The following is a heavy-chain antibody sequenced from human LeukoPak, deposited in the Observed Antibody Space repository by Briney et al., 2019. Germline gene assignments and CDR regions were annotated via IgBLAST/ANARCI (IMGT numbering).Heavy chain of an antibody. CDR3: ARAGWHYFQLHYYYYYYMDV. V-gene: IGHV1-69*05. CDR1: GGTFSSYA. Sequence: ASVKVSCKASGGTFSSYAISWVRQAPGQGLEWMGGIIPIFGTANYAQKFQGRVTITTDESTSTAYMELSSLRSEDTAVYYCARAGWHYFQLHYYYYYYMDVWGKGTTVTVSS. J-gene: IGHJ6*03. CDR2: IIPIFGTA. D-gene: IGHD1-7*01.